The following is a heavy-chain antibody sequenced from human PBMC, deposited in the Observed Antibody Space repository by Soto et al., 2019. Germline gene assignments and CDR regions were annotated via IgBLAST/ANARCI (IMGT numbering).Heavy chain of an antibody. V-gene: IGHV4-59*08. Sequence: QVQLQESGPGLVKPSETLFVTCTVSGGSTDSLYWSWVRQPPGKGLELIGYVSYSGSTTYNPSLKSRVIVSIDTSKNQFSLKLTSVTAADTAVYYCARQGYYDLLSGYYLFDYWGQGILVTVSS. CDR1: GGSTDSLY. D-gene: IGHD3-3*01. CDR3: ARQGYYDLLSGYYLFDY. J-gene: IGHJ4*02. CDR2: VSYSGST.